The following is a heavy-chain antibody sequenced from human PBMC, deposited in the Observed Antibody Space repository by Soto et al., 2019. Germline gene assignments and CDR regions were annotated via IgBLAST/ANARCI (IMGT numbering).Heavy chain of an antibody. Sequence: GGSLRLSCAASGFTFSNFWMHWVRQAPGKGLVWVSRIYSDGSGPMYAASVKGRFTISRDNAKSTLYLQMNSLRAEDMAVYYCATLNSFGSDYWGRGTLVTVSS. V-gene: IGHV3-74*03. J-gene: IGHJ4*02. CDR3: ATLNSFGSDY. CDR1: GFTFSNFW. CDR2: IYSDGSGP. D-gene: IGHD5-18*01.